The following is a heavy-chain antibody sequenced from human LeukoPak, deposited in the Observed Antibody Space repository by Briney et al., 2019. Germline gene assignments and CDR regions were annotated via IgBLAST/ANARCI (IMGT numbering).Heavy chain of an antibody. J-gene: IGHJ3*02. CDR3: ARSTVVTNDAFDI. CDR2: INNVGSHI. Sequence: GGSLRLSCAASGFTFSSSAMNWVRQAPGKGLEWVSSINNVGSHIYYADSVKGRFTISRDNAKNSLYLQMNSLRAEDTAVYYCARSTVVTNDAFDIWGQGTMVTVSS. CDR1: GFTFSSSA. D-gene: IGHD4-23*01. V-gene: IGHV3-21*01.